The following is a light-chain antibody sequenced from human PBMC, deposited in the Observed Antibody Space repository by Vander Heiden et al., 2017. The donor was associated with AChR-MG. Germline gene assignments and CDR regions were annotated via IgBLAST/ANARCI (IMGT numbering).Light chain of an antibody. Sequence: EIQMTQSPSTLSASVGDRVPITCPSSETISTWLVWYQQKPGKAPNLLIYDASTLEGGVPSRLSGSGTGTEFTLTISSLQPDDFAIYYCQQDNRCPLTFGGGTKVEIK. V-gene: IGKV1-5*01. J-gene: IGKJ4*01. CDR1: ETISTW. CDR2: DAS. CDR3: QQDNRCPLT.